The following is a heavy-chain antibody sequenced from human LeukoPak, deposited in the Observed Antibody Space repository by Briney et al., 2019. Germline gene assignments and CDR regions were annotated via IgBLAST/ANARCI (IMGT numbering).Heavy chain of an antibody. CDR2: INANSGGT. Sequence: AASVKVSCKASGYTFTGYYMHWVRQAPGQGLEWMGWINANSGGTNYAQKFQGRVTMTRDTSISTAYMELSRLRSDDTAVYYCARDGDAGAFDIWGQGTMVTVSS. CDR1: GYTFTGYY. V-gene: IGHV1-2*02. J-gene: IGHJ3*02. CDR3: ARDGDAGAFDI. D-gene: IGHD1-14*01.